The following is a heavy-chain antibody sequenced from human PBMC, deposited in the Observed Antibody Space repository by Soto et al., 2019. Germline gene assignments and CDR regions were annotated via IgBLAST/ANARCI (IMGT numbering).Heavy chain of an antibody. D-gene: IGHD3-3*01. J-gene: IGHJ5*02. CDR2: IKSRSDGATT. Sequence: GWSLRLSCAASGFTFSNALMTWVRQAPGKGLEWVGRIKSRSDGATTDYAAPVRGRFIISRDDSKNTLYLQMNSLKTEDTAVYYWTTGLTIFGVVIVPWGQVSLV. V-gene: IGHV3-15*01. CDR3: TTGLTIFGVVIVP. CDR1: GFTFSNAL.